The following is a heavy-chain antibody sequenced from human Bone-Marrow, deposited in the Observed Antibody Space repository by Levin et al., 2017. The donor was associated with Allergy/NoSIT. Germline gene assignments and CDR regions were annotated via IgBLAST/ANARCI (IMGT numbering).Heavy chain of an antibody. CDR2: MYYSGST. CDR1: GDSISSTNYN. V-gene: IGHV4-39*01. Sequence: SETLSLTCTVSGDSISSTNYNWAWIRQPPGKGLEWIGYMYYSGSTYYNPSLKSRVSISVDTSKSQLSLKLSSVTAADTAVYYCARHPHTIVGATRVNDDGLDVWGQGTTVTVSS. J-gene: IGHJ6*02. D-gene: IGHD1-26*01. CDR3: ARHPHTIVGATRVNDDGLDV.